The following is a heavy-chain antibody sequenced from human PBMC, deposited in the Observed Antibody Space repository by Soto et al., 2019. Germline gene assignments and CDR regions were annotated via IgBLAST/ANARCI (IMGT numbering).Heavy chain of an antibody. CDR1: GGSVSSGGSF. CDR2: ISYSGNT. J-gene: IGHJ4*02. D-gene: IGHD1-1*01. Sequence: QVQLQASGPGLVKPSETLSLSCTVSGGSVSSGGSFWTWIRQPPGKVLEWIGYISYSGNTNYNSSLKSRVTLSVDTSKQQFSMKLISVTAADTAVYYCARGQNWNYDSWGPGTLVTVSS. V-gene: IGHV4-61*08. CDR3: ARGQNWNYDS.